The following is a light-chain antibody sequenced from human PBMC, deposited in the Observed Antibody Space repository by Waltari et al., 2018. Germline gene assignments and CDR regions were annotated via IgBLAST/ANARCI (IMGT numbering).Light chain of an antibody. Sequence: QSALTQPASVSGSPGQSLTISCTGTSSDVGKYNLVSWYQQYPGKVPKVMIYEVTKRPSGVSNRFSGSKSGNTASLTISGLQAEDEADYYCCSYAGSGIVIFGGGTKLTVL. V-gene: IGLV2-23*02. J-gene: IGLJ2*01. CDR1: SSDVGKYNL. CDR3: CSYAGSGIVI. CDR2: EVT.